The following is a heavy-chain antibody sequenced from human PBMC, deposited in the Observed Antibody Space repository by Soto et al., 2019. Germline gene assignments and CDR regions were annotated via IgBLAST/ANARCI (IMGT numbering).Heavy chain of an antibody. V-gene: IGHV1-18*01. Sequence: ASVKVSCKTSGYTFTAYGLAWLRQAPGQRPEWMGWVGTNNANTNYAQKFQGRVTMTSDRSTTTTYMELRSLRPDDTAVYYCAREPTTESSDYYSFAYWGQGTVVTVTS. CDR3: AREPTTESSDYYSFAY. J-gene: IGHJ4*02. CDR1: GYTFTAYG. D-gene: IGHD3-22*01. CDR2: VGTNNANT.